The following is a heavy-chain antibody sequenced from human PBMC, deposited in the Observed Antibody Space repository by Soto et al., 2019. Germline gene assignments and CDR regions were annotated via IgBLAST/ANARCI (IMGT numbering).Heavy chain of an antibody. D-gene: IGHD2-8*01. CDR2: AYYSGST. V-gene: IGHV4-59*01. CDR1: GGSISHYY. CDR3: ARDRSTYGGGGTGEVKENWFDP. Sequence: SETLSLTCSVSGGSISHYYWSWIRQSPGKGLEWIGYAYYSGSTDYNPSLKSRVTMSVDTSKNQVSLKLNSVTTADTAVYYCARDRSTYGGGGTGEVKENWFDPWGPGTLVTVSS. J-gene: IGHJ5*02.